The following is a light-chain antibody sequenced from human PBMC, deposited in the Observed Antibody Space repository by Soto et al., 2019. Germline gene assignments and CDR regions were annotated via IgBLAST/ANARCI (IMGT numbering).Light chain of an antibody. CDR1: QSVNTY. Sequence: EIVLTQSPATLSLSPGERATLSCRASQSVNTYLAWYQQRPGQAPRLLMYDASNRATGIPARFSGRGSGTDFTHTIDSLEPEDFAVYYCQQRSDWPLTFGGGTKVEIK. CDR3: QQRSDWPLT. CDR2: DAS. J-gene: IGKJ4*01. V-gene: IGKV3-11*01.